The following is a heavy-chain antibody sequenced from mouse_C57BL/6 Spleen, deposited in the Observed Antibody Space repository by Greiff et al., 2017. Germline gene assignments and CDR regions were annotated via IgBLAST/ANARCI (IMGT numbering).Heavy chain of an antibody. CDR1: GYTFTSYW. CDR3: ARGSDYYGSSYLYYFDY. J-gene: IGHJ2*01. Sequence: QVQLKQPGAELVKPGASVKMSCKASGYTFTSYWIPWVKQRPGQGLEWIGDIYPGSGSTNYNEKFKSKATLTVDTSSSTAYMQLSSLTSEDSAVYYCARGSDYYGSSYLYYFDYWGQGTTLTVSS. D-gene: IGHD1-1*01. V-gene: IGHV1-55*01. CDR2: IYPGSGST.